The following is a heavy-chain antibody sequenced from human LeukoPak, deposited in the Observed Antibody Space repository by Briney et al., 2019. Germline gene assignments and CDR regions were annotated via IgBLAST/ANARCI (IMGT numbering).Heavy chain of an antibody. CDR2: ISAYNGNT. CDR3: ARDRAYYDSSGYCPSDY. D-gene: IGHD3-22*01. J-gene: IGHJ4*02. Sequence: ASVKVSCKASGYTFTSYGISWVRQAPGQGLEWMGWISAYNGNTNYAQKLQGRVTMTTDTSTSTAYMELRSLRSDDTAVYYCARDRAYYDSSGYCPSDYWGQGTLVTVS. CDR1: GYTFTSYG. V-gene: IGHV1-18*01.